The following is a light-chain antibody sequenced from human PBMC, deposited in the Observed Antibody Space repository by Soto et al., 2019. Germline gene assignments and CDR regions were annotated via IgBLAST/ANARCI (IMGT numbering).Light chain of an antibody. V-gene: IGKV3-20*01. Sequence: EIVLTQSPGTLSLSPGERATLSCRASQSVTGSYLAWYQQKPGQAPKSLIYRASSRATGLPDRFSGSGSGTDFTLTISRREPEDFAVYYCQQYGSSPLTFGGGTKVEIK. CDR3: QQYGSSPLT. CDR2: RAS. J-gene: IGKJ4*01. CDR1: QSVTGSY.